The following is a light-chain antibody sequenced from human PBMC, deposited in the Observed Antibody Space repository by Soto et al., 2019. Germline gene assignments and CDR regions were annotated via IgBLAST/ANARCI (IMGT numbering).Light chain of an antibody. Sequence: QLVLTQPPSVSGAPGQTVTISCTGSSSNIGAGYGGHWYQQFPGTAPKLLIYGNNNRPSGVPDRFSGSKSGTSASLAITGLQAEDEADYYCQSYDSSLNTFVFGTGTKLTVL. CDR3: QSYDSSLNTFV. V-gene: IGLV1-40*01. J-gene: IGLJ1*01. CDR1: SSNIGAGYG. CDR2: GNN.